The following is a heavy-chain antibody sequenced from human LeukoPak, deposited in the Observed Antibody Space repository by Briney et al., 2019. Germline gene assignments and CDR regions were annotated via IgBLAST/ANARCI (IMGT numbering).Heavy chain of an antibody. CDR1: GGSISSYY. CDR3: ARDRGVAGSFDY. V-gene: IGHV4-59*01. D-gene: IGHD6-19*01. J-gene: IGHJ4*02. Sequence: SETLSLTCTVSGGSISSYYWSWIRQPPGKGLEWIGYIYYSGSTNYNPSLKSRVTISVDTSKNQFSLKLSSVTAADTAVYYCARDRGVAGSFDYWGQGTLVTVSS. CDR2: IYYSGST.